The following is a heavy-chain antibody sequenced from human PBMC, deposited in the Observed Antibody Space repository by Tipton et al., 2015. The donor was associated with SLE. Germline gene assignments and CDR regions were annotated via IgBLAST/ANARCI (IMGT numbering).Heavy chain of an antibody. J-gene: IGHJ3*02. CDR2: IWYDGSKK. CDR3: ASQMTIRDAFDI. Sequence: SGFTFSGYGMHWVRQAPGKGLEWVALIWYDGSKKYYADSVKGRFTISRDNSKNTLYLQMNSLRAEDMAVYYCASQMTIRDAFDIWGQGTMVTVSS. CDR1: GFTFSGYG. D-gene: IGHD5-24*01. V-gene: IGHV3-33*01.